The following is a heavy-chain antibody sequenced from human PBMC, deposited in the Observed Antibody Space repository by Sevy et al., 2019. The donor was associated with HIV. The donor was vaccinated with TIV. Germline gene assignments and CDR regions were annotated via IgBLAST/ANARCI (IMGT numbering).Heavy chain of an antibody. CDR3: ARHYYDSSGYDY. D-gene: IGHD3-22*01. J-gene: IGHJ4*02. Sequence: SETLSLTCTVSGGSISSSSYYWGWIRQPPGKGLEWIGSIYYSGSTYYHPSLKSRVTISVDTSKNQFSLKLSSVTAADTAVYYCARHYYDSSGYDYWGQGTLVTVSS. CDR2: IYYSGST. CDR1: GGSISSSSYY. V-gene: IGHV4-39*01.